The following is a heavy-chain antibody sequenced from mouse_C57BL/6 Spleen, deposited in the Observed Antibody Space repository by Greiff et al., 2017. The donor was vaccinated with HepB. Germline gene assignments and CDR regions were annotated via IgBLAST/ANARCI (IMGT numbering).Heavy chain of an antibody. D-gene: IGHD4-1*01. J-gene: IGHJ2*01. CDR1: GYTFTSYW. V-gene: IGHV1-64*01. CDR3: ARSQQSLWEGLDY. CDR2: IHPNSGST. Sequence: QVQLQQPGAELVKPGASVKLSCKASGYTFTSYWMHWVKQRPGQGLEWIGMIHPNSGSTNYNEKFKSKATLTVDKSSSTAYMQLSSLTSEDSAVYYCARSQQSLWEGLDYWGQGTTLTVSS.